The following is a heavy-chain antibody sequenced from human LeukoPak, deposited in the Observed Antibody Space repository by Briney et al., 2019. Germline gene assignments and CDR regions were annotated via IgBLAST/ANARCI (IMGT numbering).Heavy chain of an antibody. D-gene: IGHD2-15*01. Sequence: GRSLRLSCAASGFTFSSYGMHWVRQAPGKGLEWVAVIWYDGSNKYYADSGKGRFTISRDNSKNTLYLQMNSLRAEDTAVYYCARAQVVAATPYGMDVWGQGTTVTVSS. CDR1: GFTFSSYG. J-gene: IGHJ6*02. CDR3: ARAQVVAATPYGMDV. V-gene: IGHV3-33*08. CDR2: IWYDGSNK.